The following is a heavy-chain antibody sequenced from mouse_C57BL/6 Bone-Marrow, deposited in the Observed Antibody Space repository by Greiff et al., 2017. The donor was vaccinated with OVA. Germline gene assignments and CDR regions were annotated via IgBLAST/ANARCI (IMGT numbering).Heavy chain of an antibody. J-gene: IGHJ3*01. CDR2: IYPRSGNT. CDR3: AAVAY. Sequence: QVQLKESGAELARPGASVKLSCKASGYTFTSYGISWVKQRTGQGLEWIGEIYPRSGNTYYNEKFKGKATLTADKSSSTAYMELRSLTSEDSAVYFCAAVAYWGQGTLVTVSA. CDR1: GYTFTSYG. V-gene: IGHV1-81*01.